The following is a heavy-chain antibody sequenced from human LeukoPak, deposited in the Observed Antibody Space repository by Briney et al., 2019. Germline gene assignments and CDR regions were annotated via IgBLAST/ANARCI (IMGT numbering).Heavy chain of an antibody. CDR1: GGYISSYY. Sequence: PSETLSLTCTVSGGYISSYYWSWIRQPPGKGLERIGYIYYSGSTNYNPSLRSRVTISVDTSKNQFSLKLSSVTAADTAVYYCARPFLSRGSYGNDAFDIWGQGTMVTVSS. CDR2: IYYSGST. V-gene: IGHV4-59*01. CDR3: ARPFLSRGSYGNDAFDI. J-gene: IGHJ3*02. D-gene: IGHD1-26*01.